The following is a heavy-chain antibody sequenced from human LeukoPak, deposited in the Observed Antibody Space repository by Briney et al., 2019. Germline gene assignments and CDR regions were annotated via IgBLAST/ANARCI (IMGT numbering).Heavy chain of an antibody. V-gene: IGHV4-59*01. CDR3: ASSITIFGVVYPPHYYGMDV. J-gene: IGHJ6*02. Sequence: PSETLSLTCTISGDSISSYYWSWIRQPPGKGLEWIGYIYYSGSTNYNPSLKSRVTISVDTSKNQFSLKLSSVTAADTAVYYCASSITIFGVVYPPHYYGMDVWGQGTTVTVSS. CDR2: IYYSGST. CDR1: GDSISSYY. D-gene: IGHD3-3*01.